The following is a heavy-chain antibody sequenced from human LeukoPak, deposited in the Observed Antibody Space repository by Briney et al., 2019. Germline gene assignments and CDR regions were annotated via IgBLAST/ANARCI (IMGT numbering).Heavy chain of an antibody. V-gene: IGHV3-43*01. J-gene: IGHJ4*02. CDR2: ISWDGGST. Sequence: PGGSLRLSCAASGFTFDDYTMHWVRQAPGKGLEWVSLISWDGGSTYYADSVKGRFTISRDNSKNSLYLQMNSLRTEDTALYYCAKEVGYYGSGTEIYFDYWGQGTLVTVSS. CDR1: GFTFDDYT. CDR3: AKEVGYYGSGTEIYFDY. D-gene: IGHD3-10*01.